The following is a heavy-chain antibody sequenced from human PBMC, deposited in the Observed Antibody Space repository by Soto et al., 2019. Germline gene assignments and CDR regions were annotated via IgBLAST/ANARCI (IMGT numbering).Heavy chain of an antibody. CDR2: ISFDGSNE. J-gene: IGHJ6*02. V-gene: IGHV3-30-3*01. Sequence: QVQLVDFGGGVVQPGRSLRLSCAASGFTFSDYAMHWVRQAPGKGLEWVAIISFDGSNEHYADSVQGRFTISRDNSENTLYLQMNSLRADDTAVYYCARPAATVIFYSGMDVWGQGTTVTVSS. CDR3: ARPAATVIFYSGMDV. D-gene: IGHD4-17*01. CDR1: GFTFSDYA.